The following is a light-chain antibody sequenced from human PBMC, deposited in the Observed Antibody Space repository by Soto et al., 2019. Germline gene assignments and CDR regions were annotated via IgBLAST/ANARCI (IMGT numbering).Light chain of an antibody. Sequence: EVVFTQSPGTLSLSPGEGATLSCRASQSVGSNYLAWFQQKLGRAPRLLIYGASNRATGIPDRFSGSGSGTDFTLTMTRLEPEDSAVYYCQQYGHSPYTFGQGTKVEIK. J-gene: IGKJ2*01. CDR2: GAS. CDR1: QSVGSNY. V-gene: IGKV3-20*01. CDR3: QQYGHSPYT.